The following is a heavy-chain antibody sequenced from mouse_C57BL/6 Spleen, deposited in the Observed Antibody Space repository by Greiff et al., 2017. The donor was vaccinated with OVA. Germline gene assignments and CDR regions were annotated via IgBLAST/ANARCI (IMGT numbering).Heavy chain of an antibody. CDR3: ARKGYDPFAY. CDR2: IYPGDGDT. Sequence: QVQLQQSGPELVKPGASVKISCKASGYAFSSSWMNWVKQRPGKGLEWIGRIYPGDGDTNYNGKFKGKATLTADKSSSTAYMQLSSLTSEDSAVYFCARKGYDPFAYWGQGTLVTVSA. CDR1: GYAFSSSW. D-gene: IGHD2-2*01. V-gene: IGHV1-82*01. J-gene: IGHJ3*01.